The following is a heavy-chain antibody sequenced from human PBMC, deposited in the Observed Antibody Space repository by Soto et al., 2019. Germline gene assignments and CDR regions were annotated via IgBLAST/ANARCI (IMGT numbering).Heavy chain of an antibody. Sequence: VSVKVSCKASGYTFTGYYMHWVRQAPGQGLEWMGWINPNSGGTNYAQKFQGWVTMTRDTSISTAYMELSRLRSDDTAVYYCARAQPPFYYYGSGSYPNWFDPWGQGTLVTVSS. V-gene: IGHV1-2*04. CDR1: GYTFTGYY. J-gene: IGHJ5*02. D-gene: IGHD3-10*01. CDR2: INPNSGGT. CDR3: ARAQPPFYYYGSGSYPNWFDP.